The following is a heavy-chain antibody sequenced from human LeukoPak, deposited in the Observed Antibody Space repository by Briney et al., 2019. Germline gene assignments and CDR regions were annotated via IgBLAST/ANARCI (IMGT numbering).Heavy chain of an antibody. D-gene: IGHD3-9*01. CDR2: IIPIFGTA. J-gene: IGHJ6*04. Sequence: SVRVSCKASGGTFSSYAISWVRQAPGQGLEWMGGIIPIFGTANYAQKFQGRVTITADESTSTAYMELSSLRSEDTAVYYCASPKGNTLGTNYDILTGPDYYYYGMDVWGKGTTVTVSS. V-gene: IGHV1-69*01. CDR3: ASPKGNTLGTNYDILTGPDYYYYGMDV. CDR1: GGTFSSYA.